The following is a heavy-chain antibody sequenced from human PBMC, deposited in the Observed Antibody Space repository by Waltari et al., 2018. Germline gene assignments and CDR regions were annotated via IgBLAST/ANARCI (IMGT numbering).Heavy chain of an antibody. V-gene: IGHV4-39*01. Sequence: QLQLQESGPGLVKPSETLSLTCTFSGVSINSDSFYWGWLRQPPGKGLEWIGSLYYSGTTYFSPSLRSRVTISLDTSKSQFSLKLSSVTAADTAVYYCARAPDSWGQGTLVTVSS. CDR2: LYYSGTT. CDR1: GVSINSDSFY. J-gene: IGHJ5*01. CDR3: ARAPDS.